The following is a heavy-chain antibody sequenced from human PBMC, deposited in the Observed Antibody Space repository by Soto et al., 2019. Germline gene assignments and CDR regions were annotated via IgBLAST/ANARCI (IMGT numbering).Heavy chain of an antibody. V-gene: IGHV4-39*01. CDR2: IYYSGST. J-gene: IGHJ6*03. CDR1: GGSISSSSYY. CDR3: ARLALMLDV. D-gene: IGHD2-21*01. Sequence: SETLSLTCTVSGGSISSSSYYWGWIRQPPGKGLEWIGSIYYSGSTYYNPSLKSRVTISVDTSKNQFSLKLSSVTAADTAVYYCARLALMLDVWGKGTTVTVS.